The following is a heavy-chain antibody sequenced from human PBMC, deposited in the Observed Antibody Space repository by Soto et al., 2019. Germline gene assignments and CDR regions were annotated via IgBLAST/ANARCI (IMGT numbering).Heavy chain of an antibody. D-gene: IGHD2-15*01. CDR3: ARTPRAQMIVLEAATRFDY. J-gene: IGHJ4*02. V-gene: IGHV1-18*04. Sequence: ASVKVSCKASGYTFTTYGFNWVRQAPGQGLEWMGWISPYNGDTNYAQNFQGRVTLTTDTSTSTAYMELRSLTSDDTAIYYCARTPRAQMIVLEAATRFDYWGQGTLVTVSS. CDR1: GYTFTTYG. CDR2: ISPYNGDT.